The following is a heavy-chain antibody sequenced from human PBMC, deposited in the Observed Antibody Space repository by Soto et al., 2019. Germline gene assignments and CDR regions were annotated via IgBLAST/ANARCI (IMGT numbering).Heavy chain of an antibody. Sequence: QVQLVQSGAEVKKPGSSVKVSCKASGGTFSSYAISWVRQAPGQGLEWMGGIIPIFGTANYAQKFQGRDTITADESTSTAYMELSSLRSEDTAVYYCARVDCSCGSCYSGNYFDYWGQGTLVTVSS. CDR1: GGTFSSYA. CDR2: IIPIFGTA. CDR3: ARVDCSCGSCYSGNYFDY. D-gene: IGHD2-15*01. V-gene: IGHV1-69*01. J-gene: IGHJ4*02.